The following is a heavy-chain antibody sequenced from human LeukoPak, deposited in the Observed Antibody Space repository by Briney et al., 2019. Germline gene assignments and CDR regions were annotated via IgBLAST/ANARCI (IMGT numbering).Heavy chain of an antibody. D-gene: IGHD6-6*01. CDR2: INPNSGGT. CDR1: GYTFTGYY. J-gene: IGHJ4*02. Sequence: ASVKVSCKASGYTFTGYYMHWVRQAPGQGLEWMEWINPNSGGTNYAQKFQGRVTMTRDTSISTAYMELSRLRSDDTAVYYCARERWFGAARPVDYWGQGTLVTVSS. V-gene: IGHV1-2*02. CDR3: ARERWFGAARPVDY.